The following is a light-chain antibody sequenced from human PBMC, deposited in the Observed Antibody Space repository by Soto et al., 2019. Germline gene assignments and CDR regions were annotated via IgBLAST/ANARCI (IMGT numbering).Light chain of an antibody. CDR1: QSVSSTF. CDR2: GAS. CDR3: QQFDSSVT. V-gene: IGKV3-20*01. J-gene: IGKJ1*01. Sequence: EIVLTQSPGSLSLSPGERATLSCMASQSVSSTFFAWYQQRPGQAPRLLMYGASSRATGMPERFSGSGSGTDFTLTISRLEPEDFAVYYCQQFDSSVTFGQGTKVEIK.